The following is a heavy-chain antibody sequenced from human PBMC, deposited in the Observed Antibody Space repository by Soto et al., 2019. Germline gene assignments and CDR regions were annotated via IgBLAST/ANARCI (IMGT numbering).Heavy chain of an antibody. D-gene: IGHD3-10*01. Sequence: GGSLRLSCAASGFTFSSYAMSWVRQAPGKGLEWVSAISGSGGSTYYADSVKGRFTISRDNSKNTLYLQMNSLRAEDTAVYYCAKDEGSGSYYISSFDYWGQGTLVTVSS. CDR2: ISGSGGST. CDR3: AKDEGSGSYYISSFDY. CDR1: GFTFSSYA. J-gene: IGHJ4*02. V-gene: IGHV3-23*01.